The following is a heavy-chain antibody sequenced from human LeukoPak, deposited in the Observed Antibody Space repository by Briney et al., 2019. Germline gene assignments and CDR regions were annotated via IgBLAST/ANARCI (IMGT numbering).Heavy chain of an antibody. CDR2: ISNDGTNE. CDR3: ARDRIAVAGMGAFQH. V-gene: IGHV3-30-3*01. Sequence: GRSLRLSCAASRFTFSTYAMHWVRQAPGKGLEWVAGISNDGTNEDHADSVEGRFTISRDNSKNTLYLQMNSLRAEDTAIYYCARDRIAVAGMGAFQHWGQGTLVTVSS. J-gene: IGHJ1*01. CDR1: RFTFSTYA. D-gene: IGHD6-19*01.